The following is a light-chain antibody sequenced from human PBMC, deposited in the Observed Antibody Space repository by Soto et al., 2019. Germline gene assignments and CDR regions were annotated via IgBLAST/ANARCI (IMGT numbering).Light chain of an antibody. CDR3: QQHYDAPFT. CDR1: QSSLYSSNNKHY. V-gene: IGKV4-1*01. CDR2: WAS. Sequence: DIVMTQATDSLAVSLGERATINCKSSQSSLYSSNNKHYLAWYKQKAGQPPKLLFYWASSRQAGVPDRFSGSGSETDFTLTISSLQAEDVAIYYCQQHYDAPFTFGQGTKVELK. J-gene: IGKJ2*01.